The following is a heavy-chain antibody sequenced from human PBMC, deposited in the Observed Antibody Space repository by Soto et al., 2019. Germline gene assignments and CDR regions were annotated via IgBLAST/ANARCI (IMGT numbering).Heavy chain of an antibody. Sequence: EVHLLESGGGVVQPGKSLKISCATSGFAFSDYPMTWVRQPPGQGLEWVSGISASGEKPYYADSVKGRFTISRDNSKNTSSLQTNRPRVEDTGIYYSAKLEWLEFGGAYWGQGTLVTFSS. D-gene: IGHD6-19*01. V-gene: IGHV3-23*01. CDR2: ISASGEKP. J-gene: IGHJ4*02. CDR1: GFAFSDYP. CDR3: AKLEWLEFGGAY.